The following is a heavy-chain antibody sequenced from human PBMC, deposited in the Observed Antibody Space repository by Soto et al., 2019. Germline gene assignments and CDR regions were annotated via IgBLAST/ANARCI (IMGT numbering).Heavy chain of an antibody. CDR3: VKVRLTLSSGYPLDD. Sequence: RSLRPPCTATLFPFIRSAPIWAVSARGKGLEWVSAISGSGASMGYADSVKGRFTISRDNAKNSLYLQMNSLRAEDTALDDGVKVRLTLSSGYPLDDWGQVT. CDR2: ISGSGASM. D-gene: IGHD3-22*01. J-gene: IGHJ4*02. V-gene: IGHV3-9*01. CDR1: LFPFIRSA.